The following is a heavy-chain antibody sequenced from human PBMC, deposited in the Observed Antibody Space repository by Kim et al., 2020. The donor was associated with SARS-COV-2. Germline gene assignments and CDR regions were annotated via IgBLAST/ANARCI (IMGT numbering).Heavy chain of an antibody. V-gene: IGHV1-18*04. CDR2: ISAYNGNT. D-gene: IGHD6-19*01. Sequence: ASVKVSCKTSGYTFTSYGISWVRQAPGQGLEWMGWISAYNGNTNYAQKLQGRVTMTTDTSTSKAYMELRSLRSDDTAVYYCAREGIKQWLARVDYYYYGMDVWGQGTTVTVSS. CDR1: GYTFTSYG. J-gene: IGHJ6*02. CDR3: AREGIKQWLARVDYYYYGMDV.